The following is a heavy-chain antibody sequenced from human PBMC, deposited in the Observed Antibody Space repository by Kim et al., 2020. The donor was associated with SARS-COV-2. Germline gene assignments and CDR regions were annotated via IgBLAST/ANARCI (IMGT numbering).Heavy chain of an antibody. V-gene: IGHV3-33*05. CDR1: GFTCSSYG. Sequence: GGSLRLSCAASGFTCSSYGMHWVRQAPGKGLEWVAVISYDGSNKYYADSLKGRFTISRDNSKNTLYLQMNSLRAEDTAVYYCAGKTPIAVARNAFDILGQGTMVTVSS. D-gene: IGHD6-19*01. CDR3: AGKTPIAVARNAFDI. J-gene: IGHJ3*02. CDR2: ISYDGSNK.